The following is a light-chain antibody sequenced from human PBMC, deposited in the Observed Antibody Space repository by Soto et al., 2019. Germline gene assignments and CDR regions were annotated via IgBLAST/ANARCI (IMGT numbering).Light chain of an antibody. Sequence: EIVLTQSPGTLSLSPGERATLSCRASQSLSSNYLAWYHQKPGQAPRLLIYGASSRATGIPDRFSGSGSGTDFTLTSSRLEPEDFAVYYCQQYAMAPRTFGQGTKVDIK. CDR2: GAS. CDR3: QQYAMAPRT. CDR1: QSLSSNY. J-gene: IGKJ1*01. V-gene: IGKV3-20*01.